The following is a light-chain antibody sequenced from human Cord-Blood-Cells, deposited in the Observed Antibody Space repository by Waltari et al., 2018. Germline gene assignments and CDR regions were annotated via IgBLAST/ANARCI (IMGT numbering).Light chain of an antibody. V-gene: IGLV2-23*02. CDR3: CSYAGSSTFWV. CDR2: EVS. J-gene: IGLJ3*02. Sequence: QSALTQPASVSGSPGQSITISCTGTSSDVGSYNLVSWYQQHPGKAPKLMIYEVSKRPSGVSNRLSGSKSGNTASLTISGLQAEDEADYCCCSYAGSSTFWVFGGGTKLTVL. CDR1: SSDVGSYNL.